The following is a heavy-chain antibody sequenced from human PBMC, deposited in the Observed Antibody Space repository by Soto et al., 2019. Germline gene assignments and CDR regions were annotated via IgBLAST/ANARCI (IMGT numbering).Heavy chain of an antibody. CDR1: CGSISSYY. D-gene: IGHD4-17*01. Sequence: SETLSLTCTVSCGSISSYYWSWIRQPPGKGLEWIGYIYYSGSTNYNPSLKSRVTISVDTSKNQFSLKLSSVTAADTAVYYCARLPFVTVTHRAFDIWGQGTMVTVSS. J-gene: IGHJ3*02. V-gene: IGHV4-59*08. CDR2: IYYSGST. CDR3: ARLPFVTVTHRAFDI.